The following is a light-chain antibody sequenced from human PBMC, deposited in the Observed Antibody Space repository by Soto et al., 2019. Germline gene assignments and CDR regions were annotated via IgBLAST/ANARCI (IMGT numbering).Light chain of an antibody. CDR2: DVS. Sequence: QSVLTQPRSVSGSPGQSVTISCTGTSSDVGGYSYVSWFQQYPGEAPKLMIYDVSKRPSGVPDRFSGSRSGNTASLTISGLQAEDEADYFCCSYAGSYTVVFGGGTKVTVL. V-gene: IGLV2-11*01. CDR3: CSYAGSYTVV. J-gene: IGLJ2*01. CDR1: SSDVGGYSY.